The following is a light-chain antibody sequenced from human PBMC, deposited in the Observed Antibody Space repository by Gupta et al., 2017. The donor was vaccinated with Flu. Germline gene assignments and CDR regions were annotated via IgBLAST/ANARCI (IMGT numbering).Light chain of an antibody. V-gene: IGKV1-39*01. CDR1: QSISSY. Sequence: DIQMTQSPSSLSASVGDRVTIPCRASQSISSYLNWYQQKPGKAPKLLIYAASSLQSGVPSRFSGSGSGTXFTLTIXSLQPEDFATYYCQQSYSTPYTFGXGTKLEIK. J-gene: IGKJ2*01. CDR3: QQSYSTPYT. CDR2: AAS.